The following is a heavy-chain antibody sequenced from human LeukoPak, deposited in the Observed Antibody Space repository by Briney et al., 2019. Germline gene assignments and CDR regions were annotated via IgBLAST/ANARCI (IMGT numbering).Heavy chain of an antibody. CDR2: ISAYNGNT. CDR3: ARDNPNDILTGYYTY. V-gene: IGHV1-18*01. CDR1: GYTFTSYG. J-gene: IGHJ1*01. D-gene: IGHD3-9*01. Sequence: ASVKVSCKASGYTFTSYGISWVRQAPGQGLEWMGWISAYNGNTNYAQKLQGRVTMTTDTSTSTAYMELRSLRSDDTAVYYCARDNPNDILTGYYTYWGQGTLVTVSS.